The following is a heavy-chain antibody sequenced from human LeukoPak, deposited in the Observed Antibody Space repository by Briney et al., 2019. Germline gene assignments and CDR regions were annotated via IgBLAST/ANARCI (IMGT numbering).Heavy chain of an antibody. CDR3: ARGAKFRSYGSGTYYTSLPFDP. V-gene: IGHV1-46*01. Sequence: ASVKVSCKASGYTFTSYYIHWVRQAPGQGLEWMGIINPSGGSTSYAQKFQGRVTITRDTSASTAYMELSSLRSEDMAVYYCARGAKFRSYGSGTYYTSLPFDPWGQGTLVTVSS. J-gene: IGHJ5*02. CDR1: GYTFTSYY. CDR2: INPSGGST. D-gene: IGHD3-10*01.